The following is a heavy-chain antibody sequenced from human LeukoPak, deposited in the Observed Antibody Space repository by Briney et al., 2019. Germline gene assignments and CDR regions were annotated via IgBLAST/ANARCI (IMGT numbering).Heavy chain of an antibody. D-gene: IGHD6-13*01. V-gene: IGHV4-34*01. CDR1: GGSFSGYY. J-gene: IGHJ5*02. Sequence: SETLSLTCAVSGGSFSGYYWTWIRQPPGKGLGWIGEINHSGNANYNPSLKSRVTISLDMSENHFSLKLTSVTAADTAVYYCARHTYSSSWYPGAWGQGTLVTVSS. CDR2: INHSGNA. CDR3: ARHTYSSSWYPGA.